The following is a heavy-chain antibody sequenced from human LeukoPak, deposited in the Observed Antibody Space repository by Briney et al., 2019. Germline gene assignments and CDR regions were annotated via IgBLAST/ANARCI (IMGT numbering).Heavy chain of an antibody. CDR3: AKDSLAAAAGTVFF. D-gene: IGHD6-13*01. CDR2: ISWNSGSI. V-gene: IGHV3-9*01. CDR1: GFTFDDYA. J-gene: IGHJ4*02. Sequence: GGSLRLSCAASGFTFDDYAMHWVRQAPGKGLEWVSGISWNSGSIGYADSVKGRFTISRDNAKNSLYLQMNSLRAEDTAVYYCAKDSLAAAAGTVFFGGQGTLVTVSS.